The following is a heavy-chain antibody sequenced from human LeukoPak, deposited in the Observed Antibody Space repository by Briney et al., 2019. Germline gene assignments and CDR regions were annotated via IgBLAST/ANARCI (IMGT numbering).Heavy chain of an antibody. J-gene: IGHJ4*02. V-gene: IGHV4-34*01. CDR1: GGSFSGYY. D-gene: IGHD3-9*01. CDR3: ARVRDYDILTGFYFDY. CDR2: INHSGST. Sequence: NASETLSLTCAVYGGSFSGYYWSWIRQPPGKGLEWIGEINHSGSTNYNPSLKSRVTISVDTSKNQFSLKLSSVTAADTAVYYCARVRDYDILTGFYFDYWGQGTLVTVSS.